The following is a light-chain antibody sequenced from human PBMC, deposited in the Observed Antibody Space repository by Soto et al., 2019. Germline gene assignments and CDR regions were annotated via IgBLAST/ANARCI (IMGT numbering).Light chain of an antibody. CDR1: QSVSSN. V-gene: IGKV3D-15*01. J-gene: IGKJ1*01. CDR3: QQYNNWPRT. CDR2: GAS. Sequence: EIVMTQSPATLSVSPGERATLSCRASQSVSSNLAWYQQKPSQAPRPLIYGASTRATGIPARFSGSGSGTEFTLTISSLQPEDFAVYYCQQYNNWPRTFGQGTKVDI.